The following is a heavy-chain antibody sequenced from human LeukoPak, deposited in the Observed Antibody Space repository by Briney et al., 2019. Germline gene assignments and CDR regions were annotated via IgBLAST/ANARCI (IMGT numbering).Heavy chain of an antibody. V-gene: IGHV3-15*01. CDR1: GFTFSNAW. J-gene: IGHJ6*03. CDR2: IKSKTDGGTT. D-gene: IGHD2-2*01. Sequence: GGSLRLSCAASGFTFSNAWMSWVRQAPGKGLEWVGRIKSKTDGGTTDYAAPVKGRFTISRDDSRNTLYLQMNSLKTEDTAVYYCTTRNIVVVPAAMYGRKYYYYMDVWGKGTTVTVSS. CDR3: TTRNIVVVPAAMYGRKYYYYMDV.